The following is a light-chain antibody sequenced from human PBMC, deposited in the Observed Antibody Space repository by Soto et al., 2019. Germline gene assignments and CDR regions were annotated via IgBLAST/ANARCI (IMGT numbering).Light chain of an antibody. CDR1: RSIRNY. CDR2: AAS. CDR3: QQTYSTPIT. Sequence: DIQMTQSPSSLSASVGDRVAITCRASRSIRNYLNWYQQKPGKAPDLLIYAASTLQIGVPSRFSGSGSGTNFTLTISRLQPDDFAAYYCQQTYSTPITFGQGTRRDIK. V-gene: IGKV1-39*01. J-gene: IGKJ5*01.